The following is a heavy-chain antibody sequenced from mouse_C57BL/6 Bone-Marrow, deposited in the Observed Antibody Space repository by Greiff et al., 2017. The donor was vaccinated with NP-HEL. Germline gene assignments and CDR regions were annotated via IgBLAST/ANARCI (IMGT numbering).Heavy chain of an antibody. D-gene: IGHD5-1*01. Sequence: EVQLVESGGGLVKPGGSLKLSCAASGFTFSSYAMSWVRQTPEKRLEWVATISDGGSYTYYPDNVKGRFTIARDNAKNNLYLQMSHLKSEDTAMYYCARGDEYLAWFAYWGQGTLVTVSA. CDR3: ARGDEYLAWFAY. CDR2: ISDGGSYT. V-gene: IGHV5-4*01. CDR1: GFTFSSYA. J-gene: IGHJ3*01.